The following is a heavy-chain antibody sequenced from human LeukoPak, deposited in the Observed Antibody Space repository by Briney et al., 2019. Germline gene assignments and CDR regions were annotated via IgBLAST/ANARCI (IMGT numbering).Heavy chain of an antibody. J-gene: IGHJ4*02. CDR1: GFTFSSYA. CDR2: LNWSGGKT. Sequence: GGSLRLSCAASGFTFSSYAMSWVRQTPGKGLEWVSGLNWSGGKTGYADSVKGRFTISRDNSKNFVVLQMNSLRVEDTAFYCARSASVAADYYFDSWGQGTLVTVSS. CDR3: ARSASVAADYYFDS. V-gene: IGHV3-20*01. D-gene: IGHD6-19*01.